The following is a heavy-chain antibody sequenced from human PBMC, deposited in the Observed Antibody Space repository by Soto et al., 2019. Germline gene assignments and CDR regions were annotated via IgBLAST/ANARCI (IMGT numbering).Heavy chain of an antibody. D-gene: IGHD3-3*01. CDR2: ISAYNGNA. Sequence: ASVKVSCKASGYTFTSYGISWVRQAPGQGLEWMGWISAYNGNANYAQKLQGRVTMTTDTSTSTVYMELSSLRSEDTAVYYCASRGTIFGSFDYWGQGTLVTVSS. V-gene: IGHV1-18*01. CDR3: ASRGTIFGSFDY. J-gene: IGHJ4*02. CDR1: GYTFTSYG.